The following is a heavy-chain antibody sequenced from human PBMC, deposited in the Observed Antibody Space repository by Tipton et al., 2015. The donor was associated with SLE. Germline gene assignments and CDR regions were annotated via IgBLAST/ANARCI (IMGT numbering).Heavy chain of an antibody. CDR1: GFTFSTYA. CDR2: IRYDGSNK. Sequence: SLRLSCVVSGFTFSTYAMHWVRQAPAKGLEWVAFIRYDGSNKYYADSVKGRFTISRDNSKNTLYLQMNSLRAEDTAVYYCATTLDAFDIWGQGKMVAVSS. D-gene: IGHD1-1*01. CDR3: ATTLDAFDI. V-gene: IGHV3-30*02. J-gene: IGHJ3*02.